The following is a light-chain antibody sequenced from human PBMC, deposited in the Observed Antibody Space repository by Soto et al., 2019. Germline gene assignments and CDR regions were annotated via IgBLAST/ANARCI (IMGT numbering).Light chain of an antibody. Sequence: EIVLTQSPGTLSLSQGERATLSCRASQSIRSHYLAWYQQKPGQAPRLLISGAHNRAPGIPDRFSGSESGTDFTLRISRLEPEDFAVYYCQQYGSSVTFGQGTKVDIK. CDR2: GAH. CDR3: QQYGSSVT. CDR1: QSIRSHY. J-gene: IGKJ1*01. V-gene: IGKV3-20*01.